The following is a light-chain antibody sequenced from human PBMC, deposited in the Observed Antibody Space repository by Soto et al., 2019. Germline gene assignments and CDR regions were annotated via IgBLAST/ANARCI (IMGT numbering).Light chain of an antibody. Sequence: EIVLTQCAVTLSFTKGQRSTRSCRASQSVSNQLAWYQQKPGQAPRLLIYDASRRVTGIPARFSGSGSGTDFTLTLSRLEPQDSATYYCQQRADSSTFGQGTRLEIK. CDR3: QQRADSST. CDR1: QSVSNQ. V-gene: IGKV3-11*01. CDR2: DAS. J-gene: IGKJ5*01.